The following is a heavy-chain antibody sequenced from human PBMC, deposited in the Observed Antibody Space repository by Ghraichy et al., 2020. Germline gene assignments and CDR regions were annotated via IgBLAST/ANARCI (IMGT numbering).Heavy chain of an antibody. Sequence: SVKVSCKTSGGNFENYAIIWVRQARGQGLEWMGRVLPMFNVANYAQNFQGRLSITADKSATTVSLELSSLTTEDTAVYFCGFGNMTASYQVRWYFDVWGPGTLITVSS. V-gene: IGHV1-69*04. CDR3: GFGNMTASYQVRWYFDV. CDR1: GGNFENYA. CDR2: VLPMFNVA. D-gene: IGHD3-9*01. J-gene: IGHJ2*01.